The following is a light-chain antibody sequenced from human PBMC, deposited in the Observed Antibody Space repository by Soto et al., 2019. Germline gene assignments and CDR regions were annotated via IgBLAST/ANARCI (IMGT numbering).Light chain of an antibody. Sequence: QSVLTQPPSVSGAPGQRVTISCTGSSSHIGAGYDVHWYQHLPGTAPKLLIYGNNNRPSGVPDRFSGSKSGTSASLAITGLQAEDEADYYCQSYDSSLSGSGVFGGGTKVTVL. CDR2: GNN. CDR3: QSYDSSLSGSGV. J-gene: IGLJ2*01. CDR1: SSHIGAGYD. V-gene: IGLV1-40*01.